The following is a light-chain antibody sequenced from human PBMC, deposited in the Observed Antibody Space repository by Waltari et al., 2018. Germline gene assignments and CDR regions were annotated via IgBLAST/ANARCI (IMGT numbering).Light chain of an antibody. CDR2: RSD. Sequence: QSVLTQPPSASGTPGQRVTIPCSGIASNIGDILVNRYKQLPGKAPRLLIYRSDRRPAGAPNRFSGSKSGTSASVAISGSQCGDEADYFCTSCDDSLKGHGVFGGETRVTVL. V-gene: IGLV1-44*01. CDR3: TSCDDSLKGHGV. J-gene: IGLJ3*02. CDR1: ASNIGDIL.